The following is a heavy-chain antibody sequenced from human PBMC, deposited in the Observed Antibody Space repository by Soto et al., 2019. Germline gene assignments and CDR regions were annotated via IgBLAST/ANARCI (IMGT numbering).Heavy chain of an antibody. J-gene: IGHJ6*02. Sequence: ASAKVSFKASGYTFTSYGSSWVGQAPGKGLEWMGWISSYNGDTNYAQTFQGRVTMTTDTSTSTAYMDLRSLRSDDTAVYYWASEGVASDDYYGMDVWGQGTPVTVSS. CDR3: ASEGVASDDYYGMDV. V-gene: IGHV1-18*01. CDR2: ISSYNGDT. D-gene: IGHD5-12*01. CDR1: GYTFTSYG.